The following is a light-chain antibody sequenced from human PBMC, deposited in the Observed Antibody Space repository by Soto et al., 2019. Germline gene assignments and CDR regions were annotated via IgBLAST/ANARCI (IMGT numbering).Light chain of an antibody. CDR3: TSWTTSPTMI. CDR2: DVN. CDR1: SSDIGAYNF. J-gene: IGLJ2*01. Sequence: QSALTQPASVSGSPGQSITISCTGTSSDIGAYNFVSWYQQHPGKAPKLMLYDVNIRPSGVSNRFSGSKSGNTASLTISGLQAEYEAEYYCTSWTTSPTMIFGGETKLNVL. V-gene: IGLV2-14*03.